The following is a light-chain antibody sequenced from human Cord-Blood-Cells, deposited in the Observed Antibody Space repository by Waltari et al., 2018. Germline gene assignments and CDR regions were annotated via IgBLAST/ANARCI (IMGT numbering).Light chain of an antibody. J-gene: IGKJ3*01. CDR1: LSESFY. V-gene: IGKV3-11*01. CDR3: QQRSNWLT. Sequence: EIVLTQSQATLSLSPGERAHLSCRASLSESFYSDRYQQKPGQAPRLLIYDASNRAAVIPARFSGSGSGTDFTLTISSLEPEDFAVYYCQQRSNWLTFGPGTKVDIK. CDR2: DAS.